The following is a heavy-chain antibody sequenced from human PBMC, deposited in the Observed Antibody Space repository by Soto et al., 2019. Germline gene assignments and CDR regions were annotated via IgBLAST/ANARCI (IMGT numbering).Heavy chain of an antibody. CDR2: FDPEDGET. V-gene: IGHV1-24*01. D-gene: IGHD3-10*01. CDR3: ATEALGYYCSGSYFGMPSDY. Sequence: GASVKVSCKVSGYTLTELSMHWVRQAPGKGLAWMGGFDPEDGETIYAQKFQGRVTMTEDTSTDTAYMELSSLRSEDTAVYYCATEALGYYCSGSYFGMPSDYWGQGTLVTVSS. CDR1: GYTLTELS. J-gene: IGHJ4*02.